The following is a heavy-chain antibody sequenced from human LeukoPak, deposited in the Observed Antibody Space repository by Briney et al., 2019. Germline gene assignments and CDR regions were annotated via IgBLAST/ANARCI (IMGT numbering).Heavy chain of an antibody. D-gene: IGHD6-6*01. CDR2: IYTSGST. CDR3: ARDYSSSFGLDY. Sequence: NSSETLSLTCTASGGSISSYYWSWIRQPAGKGLEWIGRIYTSGSTNYNPSLKSRVTISVDKSKNQFSLKLSSVTAADTAVYYCARDYSSSFGLDYWGQGTLVTVSS. CDR1: GGSISSYY. V-gene: IGHV4-4*07. J-gene: IGHJ4*02.